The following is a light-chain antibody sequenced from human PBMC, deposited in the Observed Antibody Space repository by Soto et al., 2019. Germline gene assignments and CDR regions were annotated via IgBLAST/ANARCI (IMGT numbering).Light chain of an antibody. CDR3: QQYGTSPRT. Sequence: NVLTQSPGPLSMSPGERVTLSCRASQDIRSHLAWYQQKPGQAPRLLIFDASIRATGIPDRFSRRGSGTDFRLRIIRLEPEDFAVYYCQQYGTSPRTFSQGPRVEI. CDR1: QDIRSH. V-gene: IGKV3-20*01. CDR2: DAS. J-gene: IGKJ1*01.